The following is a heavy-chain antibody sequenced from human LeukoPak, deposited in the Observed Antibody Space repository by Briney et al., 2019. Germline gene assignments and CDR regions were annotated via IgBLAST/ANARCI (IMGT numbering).Heavy chain of an antibody. J-gene: IGHJ4*02. Sequence: ASVKVSCKASGYTFTSYGISWVRQAPGQGLEWMGWISAYNGNTNYAQKLQGRVTMTTDTSTSTAYMELSSLRSEDTAVYYCARDQGVGYCSSTSCYTFDYWGQGTLVTVSS. CDR1: GYTFTSYG. CDR2: ISAYNGNT. V-gene: IGHV1-18*01. CDR3: ARDQGVGYCSSTSCYTFDY. D-gene: IGHD2-2*02.